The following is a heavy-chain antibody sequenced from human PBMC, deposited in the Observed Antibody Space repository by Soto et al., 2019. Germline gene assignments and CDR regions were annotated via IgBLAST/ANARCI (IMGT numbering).Heavy chain of an antibody. CDR1: GFTFSNAW. Sequence: EVQLVESGGGLVKPGGSLRLSCAASGFTFSNAWMNWVRQAPGKGLEWVGRIKSKTDGGTTDYAAPVKGRFTISRDDSKNTLYLQMNSLKTEDTALYYCTTEGSSPPDYYYYGMDVWGHGTTVTVSS. J-gene: IGHJ6*02. CDR3: TTEGSSPPDYYYYGMDV. CDR2: IKSKTDGGTT. V-gene: IGHV3-15*07. D-gene: IGHD6-6*01.